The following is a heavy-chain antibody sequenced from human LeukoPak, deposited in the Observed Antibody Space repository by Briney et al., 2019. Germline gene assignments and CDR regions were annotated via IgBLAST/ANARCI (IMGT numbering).Heavy chain of an antibody. Sequence: GGSLRLSCAASGFTFSSYAMHWVRQAPGKGLEYVSAISSNGGSTYYANSVKGRFTISRDNSKNTLYLQMNSLRAEDTAVYYCARVLRRIAAAGNVSLFDYWGQGTLVTVSS. D-gene: IGHD6-13*01. V-gene: IGHV3-64*01. CDR3: ARVLRRIAAAGNVSLFDY. CDR1: GFTFSSYA. CDR2: ISSNGGST. J-gene: IGHJ4*02.